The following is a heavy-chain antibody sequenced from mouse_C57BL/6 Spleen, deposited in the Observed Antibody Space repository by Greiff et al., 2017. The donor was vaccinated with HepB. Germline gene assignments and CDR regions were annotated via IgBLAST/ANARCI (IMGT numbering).Heavy chain of an antibody. CDR2: ISSGGSYT. CDR1: GFTFSSYG. V-gene: IGHV5-6*02. D-gene: IGHD2-4*01. CDR3: ARRRDYDYDFAY. Sequence: DVKLVESGGDLVKPGGSLKLSCAASGFTFSSYGMSWVRQTPDKRLEWVATISSGGSYTYYPDSVKGRFTISRDNAKNTLYLQMSSLKSEDTAMYYCARRRDYDYDFAYWGQGTLVTVSA. J-gene: IGHJ3*01.